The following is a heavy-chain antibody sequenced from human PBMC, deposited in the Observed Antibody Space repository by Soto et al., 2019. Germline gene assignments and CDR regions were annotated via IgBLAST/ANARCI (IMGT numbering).Heavy chain of an antibody. J-gene: IGHJ4*02. D-gene: IGHD6-19*01. CDR3: AKHRASSGYYLVCDS. Sequence: SETLSLTCTVSGDSLSGYYWSWFRQTPGEGLEWIGYIYIYDGTTKYNPSLKSRVSLSGDTSKRQFSLRLGSVTAADTAIYYFAKHRASSGYYLVCDSGGQGTLITVS. V-gene: IGHV4-59*08. CDR2: IYIYDGTT. CDR1: GDSLSGYY.